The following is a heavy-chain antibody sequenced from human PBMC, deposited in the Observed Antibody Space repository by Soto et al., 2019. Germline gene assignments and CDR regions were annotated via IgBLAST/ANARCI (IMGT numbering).Heavy chain of an antibody. J-gene: IGHJ6*03. CDR2: ISAFNGTT. CDR1: GYSFTNYG. CDR3: ARDRGVAPPVAGNTHYYYYMDV. V-gene: IGHV1-18*01. Sequence: QDQLLQSGAEVKKPGASVTVSCKASGYSFTNYGITWVRQAPGQGLEWMGWISAFNGTTHYAQKLQGRVTMTTDASTSTAYMELRSLRSDDTAVYYCARDRGVAPPVAGNTHYYYYMDVWGKGTTVTVSS. D-gene: IGHD6-19*01.